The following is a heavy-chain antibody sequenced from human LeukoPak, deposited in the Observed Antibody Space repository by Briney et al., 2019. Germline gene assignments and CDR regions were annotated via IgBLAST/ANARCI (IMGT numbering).Heavy chain of an antibody. CDR1: GFTFSSYA. CDR2: IWYDGSNK. V-gene: IGHV3-33*08. Sequence: QAGGSLRLSCAASGFTFSSYAMHWVRQAPGKGLEWVAVIWYDGSNKYYADSVKGRFTISRDNSKNTLYLQMNSLRAEDTAVYYCARDGGGAAAGNFHYYGMDVWGQGTTVTVSS. D-gene: IGHD6-13*01. CDR3: ARDGGGAAAGNFHYYGMDV. J-gene: IGHJ6*02.